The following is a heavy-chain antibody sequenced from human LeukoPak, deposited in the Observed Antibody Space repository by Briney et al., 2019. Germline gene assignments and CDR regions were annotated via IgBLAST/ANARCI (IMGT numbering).Heavy chain of an antibody. Sequence: GGSLRLSCAASGFTFNNYAMNWVRQAPGKGLEWVSVISGSGGTTYYADSVKGRFTISRDSSKNTLYLQMNSLRAEDTAVYYCAKISGGGLYYDGMDVWGQGTTVTVSS. CDR2: ISGSGGTT. J-gene: IGHJ6*02. CDR3: AKISGGGLYYDGMDV. V-gene: IGHV3-23*01. CDR1: GFTFNNYA. D-gene: IGHD1-14*01.